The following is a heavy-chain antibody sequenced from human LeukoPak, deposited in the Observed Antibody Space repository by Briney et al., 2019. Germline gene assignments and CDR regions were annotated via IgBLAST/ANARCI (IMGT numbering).Heavy chain of an antibody. D-gene: IGHD6-19*01. V-gene: IGHV4-59*01. CDR2: IYYSGST. CDR3: ARTPLSYSSGWYYFDY. J-gene: IGHJ4*02. Sequence: SETLSLTCTVSGGSISSYYWSWIRQPPGKGLEWIGYIYYSGSTNYNPSLKSRVTISVDTSKNQFSLKLSSVTAADTAVYFCARTPLSYSSGWYYFDYWGQGTLVTVSS. CDR1: GGSISSYY.